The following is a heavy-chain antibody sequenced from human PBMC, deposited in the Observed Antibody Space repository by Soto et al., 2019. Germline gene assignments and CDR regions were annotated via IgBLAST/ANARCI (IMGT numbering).Heavy chain of an antibody. CDR2: VWYDGTTK. CDR1: GSTCSNYG. CDR3: ATVDNYYGSVF. V-gene: IGHV3-33*01. Sequence: QVELVESGGGVVQPGTSLRLSCAASGSTCSNYGMHWVRQAPGKGLEWLAVVWYDGTTKFYPDSVKGRFTISRDNSNNTLYLQMNSLTVEDTAVYYCATVDNYYGSVFWGQGTLVTVSS. J-gene: IGHJ4*02. D-gene: IGHD3-10*01.